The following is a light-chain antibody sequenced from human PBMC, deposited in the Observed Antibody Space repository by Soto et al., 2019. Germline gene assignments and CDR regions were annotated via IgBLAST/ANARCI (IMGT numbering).Light chain of an antibody. CDR3: CSYAGSSPYV. CDR2: EGS. J-gene: IGLJ1*01. CDR1: SSDVGSYNL. Sequence: QSVLTQPASVSGSPGQSITISCTGTSSDVGSYNLVSWYPQHPGKAPKLMIYEGSKRPSGVSNRFSGSKSGNTDSLTISGLQAEDEADYCCCSYAGSSPYVFGTGTKVTGL. V-gene: IGLV2-23*01.